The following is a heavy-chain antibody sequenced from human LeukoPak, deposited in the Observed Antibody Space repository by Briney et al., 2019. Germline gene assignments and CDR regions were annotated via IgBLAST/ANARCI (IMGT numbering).Heavy chain of an antibody. CDR2: IKQDGSEK. CDR3: ARAPAQYSSSWGRLYFDY. V-gene: IGHV3-7*01. J-gene: IGHJ4*02. D-gene: IGHD6-13*01. CDR1: GFTFTTYW. Sequence: PGESLRLSCAASGFTFTTYWMSWVRQAPGKGLEWVANIKQDGSEKYYVDSVKGRFTISRDNAKNSLYLQMNSLRAEDTAVYYCARAPAQYSSSWGRLYFDYWGQGTLVTVSS.